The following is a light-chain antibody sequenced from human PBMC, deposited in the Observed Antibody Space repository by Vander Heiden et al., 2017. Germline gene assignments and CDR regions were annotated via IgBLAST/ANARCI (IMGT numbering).Light chain of an antibody. CDR2: AAS. CDR1: QSISSY. CDR3: QQSDSTPRT. Sequence: DIQMTPSPSSLSASVGARVTITCRASQSISSYLNWYQQKPGKAPKLLIYAASSLQSGVPRRFSGSGSGTDFTLTSSRLQPEDFATYYCQQSDSTPRTFGGGTKVEIK. V-gene: IGKV1-39*01. J-gene: IGKJ4*01.